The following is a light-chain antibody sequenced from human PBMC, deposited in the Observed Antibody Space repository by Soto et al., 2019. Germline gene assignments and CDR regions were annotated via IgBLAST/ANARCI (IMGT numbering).Light chain of an antibody. Sequence: EIVLTQSPATLSLSPGERATLSCRASQSISRYLAWYQQKPGQAPRLLIYDASNRATGIPARFGGSGSGTDFTLTISRLEPEDFAVYYCQQYGSFTFGGGTKVDIK. CDR1: QSISRY. V-gene: IGKV3-11*01. CDR2: DAS. J-gene: IGKJ4*01. CDR3: QQYGSFT.